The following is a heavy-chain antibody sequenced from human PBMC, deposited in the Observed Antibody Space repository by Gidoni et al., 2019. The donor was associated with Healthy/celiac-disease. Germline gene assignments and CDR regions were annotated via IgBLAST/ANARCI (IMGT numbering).Heavy chain of an antibody. D-gene: IGHD1-1*01. CDR1: GCPFSSYG. J-gene: IGHJ6*02. V-gene: IGHV3-30*18. CDR3: AKDQFPGTVNDVAPGMDV. CDR2: ISYDGSNK. Sequence: VQLVESGGGGVQPGRSLRLSCAASGCPFSSYGMHWVRQAPGKGLEWVAVISYDGSNKYYADSVKGRFTISRDNSKNTLYLQMNSLRAEDTAVYYCAKDQFPGTVNDVAPGMDVWGQGTTVTVSS.